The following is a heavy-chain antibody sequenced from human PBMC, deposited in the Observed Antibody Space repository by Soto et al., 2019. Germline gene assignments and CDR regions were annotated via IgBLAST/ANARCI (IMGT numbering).Heavy chain of an antibody. D-gene: IGHD3-16*01. CDR3: AREGGESSDGLYYFDS. Sequence: SETLSLTCTVSGSSTSSDNYWSWIRQPPGKGLEWIGHIYYSGNTDYNPSLKSRLVISIDTSKNQFSLKLSSVTAADTAVYFCAREGGESSDGLYYFDSWGQGSLVTVS. J-gene: IGHJ4*02. CDR1: GSSTSSDNY. CDR2: IYYSGNT. V-gene: IGHV4-30-4*01.